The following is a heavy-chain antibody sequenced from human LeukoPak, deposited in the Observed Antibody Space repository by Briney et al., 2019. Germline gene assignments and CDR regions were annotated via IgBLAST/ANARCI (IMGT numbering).Heavy chain of an antibody. CDR1: GFTSSSYW. D-gene: IGHD2-21*02. CDR3: ARLMVTAWYEALDI. J-gene: IGHJ3*02. V-gene: IGHV3-74*01. Sequence: PGGSLRLSCAASGFTSSSYWMHWVRQAPGKGLVWVSRINSDGSRTSYADSVKGRFTISRDNAKNTMYLQMNSLRAEDTAVYYCARLMVTAWYEALDIWGQGTKVTVSS. CDR2: INSDGSRT.